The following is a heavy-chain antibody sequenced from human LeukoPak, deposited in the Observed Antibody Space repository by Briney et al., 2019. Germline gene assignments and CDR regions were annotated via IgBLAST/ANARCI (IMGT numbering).Heavy chain of an antibody. V-gene: IGHV3-23*01. CDR3: GTLSPVKLRGWWCDP. CDR1: GFTFSSYA. J-gene: IGHJ5*02. Sequence: PGGSLRLSCAASGFTFSSYAMSWVRQAPGKGLEWVSAISGSGGSTYYADSVKGRFTISRDNSKNTLYLQVNSLRAEDTAVYYCGTLSPVKLRGWWCDPWGQGTLVTVSS. CDR2: ISGSGGST. D-gene: IGHD4-17*01.